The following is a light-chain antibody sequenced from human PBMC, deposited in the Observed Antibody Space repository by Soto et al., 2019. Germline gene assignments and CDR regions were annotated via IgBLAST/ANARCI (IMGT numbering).Light chain of an antibody. J-gene: IGKJ4*01. CDR1: QSSGTW. CDR2: KAS. CDR3: QQYNKYPAA. Sequence: DIQMTQSPSTLSASVGDRVTITCRASQSSGTWLAWYQQKPGRAPKLLLYKASRLEGGVPSRFRGSGSETEFTLIISRLQPDDFATYYCQQYNKYPAAFGGGTKVEIK. V-gene: IGKV1-5*03.